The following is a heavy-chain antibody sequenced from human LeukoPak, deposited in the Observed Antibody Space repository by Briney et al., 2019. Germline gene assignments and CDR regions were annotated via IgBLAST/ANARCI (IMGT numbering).Heavy chain of an antibody. V-gene: IGHV3-11*01. CDR2: ISRSGSTI. CDR3: ARDRLRIFGVVTYMFDY. D-gene: IGHD3-3*01. Sequence: GGSLRLSCAASGFTFSDYYMSWIRQAPGKGLEWVSYISRSGSTIYYVDSVKGRFTISRDNAKNSLYLQMNSLRAEDTGVYYCARDRLRIFGVVTYMFDYWGQGTLVTVSS. CDR1: GFTFSDYY. J-gene: IGHJ4*02.